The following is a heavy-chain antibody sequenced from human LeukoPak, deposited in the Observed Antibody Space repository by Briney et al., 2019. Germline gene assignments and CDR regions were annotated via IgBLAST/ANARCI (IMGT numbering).Heavy chain of an antibody. V-gene: IGHV3-74*01. J-gene: IGHJ4*02. D-gene: IGHD6-19*01. Sequence: GGSLRLSCAASGLTFSSHWMHWVRQAPGKGLVWVSRITNDGSSTTYADSVKGRFTISRENAKNSLYLQMNSLRAGDTAVYYCARSPYSSGWPTAFDYWGQGTLVTVSS. CDR3: ARSPYSSGWPTAFDY. CDR1: GLTFSSHW. CDR2: ITNDGSST.